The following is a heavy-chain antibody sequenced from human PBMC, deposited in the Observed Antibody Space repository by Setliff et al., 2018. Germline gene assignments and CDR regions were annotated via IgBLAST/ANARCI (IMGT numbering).Heavy chain of an antibody. CDR2: IHGEGINT. Sequence: PGGSLRLSCAASGFTFSTYVMTWVRQAPGKGLEWVSSIHGEGINTYYADSVKGRFTISRDNSKNTLSLQMNSLRAEDTAVYYCARELRVAVVIRFDAFDIWGQGTMVTVSS. V-gene: IGHV3-23*01. CDR3: ARELRVAVVIRFDAFDI. CDR1: GFTFSTYV. J-gene: IGHJ3*02. D-gene: IGHD2-21*01.